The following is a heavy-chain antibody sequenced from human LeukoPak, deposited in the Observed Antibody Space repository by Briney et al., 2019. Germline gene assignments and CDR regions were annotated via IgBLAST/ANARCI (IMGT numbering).Heavy chain of an antibody. D-gene: IGHD6-13*01. V-gene: IGHV3-33*01. CDR2: IWYDGSNE. CDR3: ARIAAAGTCCGSFDY. Sequence: PGGSLRLSCAASGFTFSSYGMHWVRQAPGKGLEWVAVIWYDGSNEYYADSVKGRFTISRDNSKNTLYLQMNSLRAEDTAVYYCARIAAAGTCCGSFDYWGQGTLVTVSS. CDR1: GFTFSSYG. J-gene: IGHJ4*02.